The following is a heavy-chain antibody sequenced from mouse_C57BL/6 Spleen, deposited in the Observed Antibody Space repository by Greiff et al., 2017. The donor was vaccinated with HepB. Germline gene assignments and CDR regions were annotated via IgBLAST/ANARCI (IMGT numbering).Heavy chain of an antibody. Sequence: QVQLQQSGPELVKPWASVKISCKASGYAFSSSWMNWVKQRPGKGLEWIGRIYPGDGDTNYNGKFKGKATLTADKSSSTAYMQLSSLTSEDSAVYFCARTMAYDYGGFAYWGQGTLVTVSA. CDR1: GYAFSSSW. D-gene: IGHD1-1*02. CDR3: ARTMAYDYGGFAY. J-gene: IGHJ3*01. V-gene: IGHV1-82*01. CDR2: IYPGDGDT.